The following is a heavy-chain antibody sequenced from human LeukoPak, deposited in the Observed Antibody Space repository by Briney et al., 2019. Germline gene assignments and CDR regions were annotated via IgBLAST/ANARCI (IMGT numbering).Heavy chain of an antibody. CDR3: AKNYDYVWDPLGV. J-gene: IGHJ4*02. CDR2: ISGSGGST. CDR1: GFTFSSYA. Sequence: PGGSLRLSCAASGFTFSSYAMSWVRQAPGKGLEWVSAISGSGGSTYYADSVKGRFTISRDNSKNTLYPQMNSLRAEDTAVYYCAKNYDYVWDPLGVWGQGTLVTVSS. V-gene: IGHV3-23*01. D-gene: IGHD3-16*01.